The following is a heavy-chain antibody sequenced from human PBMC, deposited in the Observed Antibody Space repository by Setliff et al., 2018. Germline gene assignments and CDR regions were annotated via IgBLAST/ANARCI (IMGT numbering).Heavy chain of an antibody. D-gene: IGHD6-13*01. CDR3: ARVSMYSSSWYYYYYGMDV. V-gene: IGHV4-39*07. J-gene: IGHJ6*02. CDR1: GGSISSTIYY. CDR2: IYYSGST. Sequence: SETLSLTCTVSGGSISSTIYYWGWIRQPPGKGLEWIGSIYYSGSTYYNPSLKSRVTISVDTSKNQFSLKLSSVTAAGTAVYYCARVSMYSSSWYYYYYGMDVWGQGTTVTVSS.